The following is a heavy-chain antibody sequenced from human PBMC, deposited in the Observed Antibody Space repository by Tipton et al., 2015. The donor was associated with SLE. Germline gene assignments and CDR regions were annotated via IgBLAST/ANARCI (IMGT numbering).Heavy chain of an antibody. CDR1: GGSFNSGVHY. CDR3: ARTAGRSAKLWYFDL. Sequence: LRLSCTVSGGSFNSGVHYWSCIRQQPGQGLEWIGYIHYTGTTYYNPSLTSRVTMSLDTSKNHFSLKLSSVTDVDTAVYYCARTAGRSAKLWYFDLWGRGTLVTVSS. D-gene: IGHD5-18*01. CDR2: IHYTGTT. J-gene: IGHJ2*01. V-gene: IGHV4-31*03.